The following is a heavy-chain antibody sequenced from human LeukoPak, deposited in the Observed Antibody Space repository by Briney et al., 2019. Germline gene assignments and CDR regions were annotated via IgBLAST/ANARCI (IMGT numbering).Heavy chain of an antibody. D-gene: IGHD2-2*01. CDR2: ISGSGGST. Sequence: GGSLRLSCAASGXTFSSYAMSWVRQAPGKGLEWVSAISGSGGSTYYADPVKGRFTISRDNSKNTLYLQMNSLRAEDTAVYYCAKDVSPYCSSTSCLVYWGQGTLVTVSS. V-gene: IGHV3-23*01. CDR3: AKDVSPYCSSTSCLVY. J-gene: IGHJ4*02. CDR1: GXTFSSYA.